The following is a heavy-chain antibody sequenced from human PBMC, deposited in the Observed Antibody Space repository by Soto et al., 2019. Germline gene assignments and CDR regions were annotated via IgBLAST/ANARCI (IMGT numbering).Heavy chain of an antibody. Sequence: WGSLRLSCAASRFTFRNAWMSWARQAPGKGLEWVGRIKSKTDGGTTDYAAPVKGRFTISRDDSKNTLYLQMNSLKTEDTAVYYCTTDTVVPYYYYYYGMDVWGQGTTVTVSS. CDR3: TTDTVVPYYYYYYGMDV. CDR2: IKSKTDGGTT. CDR1: RFTFRNAW. V-gene: IGHV3-15*01. D-gene: IGHD2-21*01. J-gene: IGHJ6*02.